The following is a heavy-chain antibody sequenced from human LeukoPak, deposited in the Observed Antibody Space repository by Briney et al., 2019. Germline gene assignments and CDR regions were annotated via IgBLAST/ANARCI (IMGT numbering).Heavy chain of an antibody. CDR3: TIAGYYDSSGYYQTFDY. D-gene: IGHD3-22*01. J-gene: IGHJ4*02. V-gene: IGHV3-15*01. CDR1: GFTFSNAW. CDR2: IKSKTDGGTT. Sequence: PGGSLRLSCAASGFTFSNAWMSWVRQAPGKGLEWVGRIKSKTDGGTTDYVAPVKGRFTISRDDSKNTLYLQMNSLKTEDTAVYYCTIAGYYDSSGYYQTFDYWGQGTLVTVSS.